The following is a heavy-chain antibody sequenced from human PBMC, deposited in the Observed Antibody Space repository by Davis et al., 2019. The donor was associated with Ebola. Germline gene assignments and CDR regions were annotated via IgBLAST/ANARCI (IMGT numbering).Heavy chain of an antibody. V-gene: IGHV4-59*01. J-gene: IGHJ5*02. CDR1: GDSMSPYY. CDR2: IYYSGST. D-gene: IGHD5-18*01. Sequence: SETLSLTCTVSGDSMSPYYWSWIRQPPGKGLEWIGYIYYSGSTNYNPSLKSRVTISVDTSKNQFSLKLSSVTAADTAVYYCARGYSYGPYNWFDPWGQGTLVTVSS. CDR3: ARGYSYGPYNWFDP.